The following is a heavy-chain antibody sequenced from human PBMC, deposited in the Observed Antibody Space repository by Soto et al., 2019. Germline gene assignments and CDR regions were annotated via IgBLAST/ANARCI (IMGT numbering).Heavy chain of an antibody. J-gene: IGHJ6*02. Sequence: EVRLEEAGGGFVQPGGSLRVSCSGSGFIFSSFWMHWVRQGPGKGLEWVSRINGDGASLAYADSVKGRFSISRDNVKNTLHLQMNSLGADDTAVYFFEREGSLGLAVWGRGTTVTVSS. CDR1: GFIFSSFW. V-gene: IGHV3-74*03. D-gene: IGHD3-10*01. CDR2: INGDGASL. CDR3: EREGSLGLAV.